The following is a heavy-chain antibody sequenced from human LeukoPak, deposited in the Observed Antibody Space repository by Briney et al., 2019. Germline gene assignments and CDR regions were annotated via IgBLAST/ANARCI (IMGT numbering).Heavy chain of an antibody. CDR1: GYTFTSYG. V-gene: IGHV1-18*01. Sequence: ASVKVSCKVSGYTFTSYGISWVRQAPGQGLEWMGWISAYNGNTNYAQKVQGRVTMTTDTSTSTAYMELRNLRSDDTAVYYCARVELTIFGVVIKGGKFDPWGRGTLVTVSS. CDR3: ARVELTIFGVVIKGGKFDP. D-gene: IGHD3-3*01. CDR2: ISAYNGNT. J-gene: IGHJ5*02.